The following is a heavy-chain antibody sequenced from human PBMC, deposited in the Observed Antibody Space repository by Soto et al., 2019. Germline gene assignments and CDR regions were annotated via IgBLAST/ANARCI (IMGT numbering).Heavy chain of an antibody. D-gene: IGHD5-12*01. CDR2: TKNKGNSYTT. J-gene: IGHJ4*02. CDR3: ARGGYEYRY. Sequence: EVQVVESGGGLVQPGGSLRLSCAASGFTRSDHFMDWVRQAPGKGLEWVGRTKNKGNSYTTEYAASVKGRFTISRDDSKNSVYLHMNSLKSEDTAVYYCARGGYEYRYWGQGTLVTVSS. CDR1: GFTRSDHF. V-gene: IGHV3-72*01.